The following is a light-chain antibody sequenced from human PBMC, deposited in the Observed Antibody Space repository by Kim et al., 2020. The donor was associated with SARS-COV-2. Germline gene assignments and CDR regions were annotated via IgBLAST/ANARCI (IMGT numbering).Light chain of an antibody. CDR1: SSAVGGYKY. V-gene: IGLV2-14*01. CDR3: SSYIRGSTNYV. J-gene: IGLJ1*01. Sequence: SITSSCTGTSSAVGGYKYVSWYQQHPGKAPKLVIYEVDNRPSGVSIRFSGSKSGNTASLTISGLQAEDEADYYCSSYIRGSTNYVFGTGTKVTVL. CDR2: EVD.